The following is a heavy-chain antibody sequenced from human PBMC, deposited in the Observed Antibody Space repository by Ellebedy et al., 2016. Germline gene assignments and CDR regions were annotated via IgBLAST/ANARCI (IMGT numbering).Heavy chain of an antibody. CDR1: GGSVSSDY. CDR3: AKWNGGWYAFEV. D-gene: IGHD6-19*01. V-gene: IGHV4-59*02. Sequence: SETLSLTCNVSGGSVSSDYWNWIRRPPGKGLEWIGYVFHTGTTNYNPSLRSRVSMSVDTSKSQFSLRLTSVTAADTAVYYCAKWNGGWYAFEVWGQGTMVTVSS. CDR2: VFHTGTT. J-gene: IGHJ3*01.